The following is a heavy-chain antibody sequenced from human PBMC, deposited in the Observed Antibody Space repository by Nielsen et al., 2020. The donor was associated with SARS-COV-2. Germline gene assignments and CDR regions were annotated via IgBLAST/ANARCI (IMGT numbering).Heavy chain of an antibody. CDR1: GFTFSSYW. CDR3: ARGTAMDHYYYYGMDV. V-gene: IGHV3-7*01. Sequence: GESLKISCAASGFTFSSYWMSWVRQAPGKGLEWVANIKQDGSEKYYVDSVKGRFTISRDNAKNSLYLQMNSLRAEDTAVYYCARGTAMDHYYYYGMDVWGQGTTVTVSS. J-gene: IGHJ6*02. D-gene: IGHD5-18*01. CDR2: IKQDGSEK.